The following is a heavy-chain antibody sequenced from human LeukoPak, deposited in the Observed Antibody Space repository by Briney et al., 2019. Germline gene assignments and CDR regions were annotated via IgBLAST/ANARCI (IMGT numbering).Heavy chain of an antibody. Sequence: GGTLRLSCAASGFTFSSYSMNWVRQAPGKGLEWVSSISGSSSYINYADSVKGRFTISRDNAQNSLFLQLNSLRAEDTAVYYCARDPYSSGWYKDAFDIWGQGTMVTVSS. CDR1: GFTFSSYS. CDR2: ISGSSSYI. J-gene: IGHJ3*02. CDR3: ARDPYSSGWYKDAFDI. V-gene: IGHV3-21*01. D-gene: IGHD6-19*01.